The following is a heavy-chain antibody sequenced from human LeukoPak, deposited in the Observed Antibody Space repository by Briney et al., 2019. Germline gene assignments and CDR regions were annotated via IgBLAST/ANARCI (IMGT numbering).Heavy chain of an antibody. V-gene: IGHV3-23*01. CDR3: ARGYYDSSGYELDY. J-gene: IGHJ4*02. Sequence: GGSLRLSCAASGFTFSSYAMSWVRQAPGKGLEWVSSISDSDGSTYYADSVKGRFTISRDNAKNSLYLQMNSLRAEDTAVYYCARGYYDSSGYELDYWGQGTLVTVSS. D-gene: IGHD3-22*01. CDR1: GFTFSSYA. CDR2: ISDSDGST.